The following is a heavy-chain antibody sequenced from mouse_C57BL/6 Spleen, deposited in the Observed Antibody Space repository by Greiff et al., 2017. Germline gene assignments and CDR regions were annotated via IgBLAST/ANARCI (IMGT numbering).Heavy chain of an antibody. CDR1: GFTFSSYA. CDR3: TRTDYYGSSYAYFDY. J-gene: IGHJ2*01. Sequence: DVMLVESGEGLVKPGGSLKLSCAASGFTFSSYAMSWVRQTPEKRLEWVAYISSGGDYIYYADTVKGRFTISRDNARNTLYLQMSSLKSEDTAMYYCTRTDYYGSSYAYFDYWGQGTTLTVSS. V-gene: IGHV5-9-1*02. CDR2: ISSGGDYI. D-gene: IGHD1-1*01.